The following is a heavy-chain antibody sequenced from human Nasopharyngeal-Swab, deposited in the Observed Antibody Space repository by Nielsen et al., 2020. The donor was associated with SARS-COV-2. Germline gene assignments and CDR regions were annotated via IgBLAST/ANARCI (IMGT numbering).Heavy chain of an antibody. V-gene: IGHV3-23*01. J-gene: IGHJ4*02. CDR3: AKARRTDTYGYECFDS. CDR1: GYSFRTYG. D-gene: IGHD5-18*01. Sequence: GESLKISCVASGYSFRTYGMSWVRQAPGKGLEWVAAIVGSGDISGSGGRTYYADSVKGRFTISRDNSKNTLSLQMNSLRAEDTAVYYCAKARRTDTYGYECFDSWGQGTLVTVSS. CDR2: IVGSGDISGSGGRT.